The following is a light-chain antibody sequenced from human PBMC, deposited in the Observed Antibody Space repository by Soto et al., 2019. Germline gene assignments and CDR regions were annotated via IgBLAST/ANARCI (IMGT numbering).Light chain of an antibody. CDR1: QSFRGL. V-gene: IGKV3-11*01. CDR2: DAY. Sequence: EVVLTQSPVTLSLSPGERATLSCRASQSFRGLLAWYQQKPGQAPRLLIYDAYNRATDIPPRFSGSGSGKAFTLTISSLEHEDSAVYYSKQRHMWPITFGQGTRLEIK. CDR3: KQRHMWPIT. J-gene: IGKJ5*01.